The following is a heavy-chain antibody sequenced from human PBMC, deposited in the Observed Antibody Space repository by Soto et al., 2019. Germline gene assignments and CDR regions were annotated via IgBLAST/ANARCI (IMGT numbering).Heavy chain of an antibody. V-gene: IGHV4-4*02. CDR2: IYHSGST. Sequence: PSETLSLTCAVSGGSISSSNWWSWVRQPPGKGLEWIGEIYHSGSTNYNPSLKSRVTISVDKSKNQFSLKLSSVTAADPAVYYCAKSTMVWGVITPYYYYGMDVWGQGTTVTVSS. CDR3: AKSTMVWGVITPYYYYGMDV. J-gene: IGHJ6*02. CDR1: GGSISSSNW. D-gene: IGHD3-10*01.